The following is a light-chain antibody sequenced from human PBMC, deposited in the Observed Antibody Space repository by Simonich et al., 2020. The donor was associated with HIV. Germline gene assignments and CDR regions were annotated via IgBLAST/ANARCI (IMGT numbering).Light chain of an antibody. V-gene: IGLV3-25*02. CDR2: KDS. J-gene: IGLJ2*01. CDR3: QVWDSSSDHVV. CDR1: ALSKQY. Sequence: SYELTQPPSVSVSPGQTARITCSGDALSKQYGYWYYQKPGQAPVLVIYKDSERPSGIPERFSGSTLGTTATLTVSGAQVEDEADYYCQVWDSSSDHVVFGGVTKLTVL.